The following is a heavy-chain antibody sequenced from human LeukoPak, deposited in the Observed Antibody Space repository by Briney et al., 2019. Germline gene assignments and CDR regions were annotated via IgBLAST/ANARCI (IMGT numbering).Heavy chain of an antibody. CDR3: ARDIKWLGRYYYGLGV. Sequence: GGSLRLSCAGSGFSFSSYTMHWVRQAPGKGLEWVAIISYDGTNEYYADSVKGRFTISRDNSKNTLYLQVNSLRAEDTAVYYCARDIKWLGRYYYGLGVWGQGTTVTVSS. D-gene: IGHD6-19*01. J-gene: IGHJ6*02. V-gene: IGHV3-30*04. CDR2: ISYDGTNE. CDR1: GFSFSSYT.